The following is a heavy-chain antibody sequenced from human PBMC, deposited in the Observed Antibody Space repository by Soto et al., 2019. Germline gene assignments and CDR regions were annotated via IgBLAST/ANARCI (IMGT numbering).Heavy chain of an antibody. V-gene: IGHV4-59*01. CDR1: GGSISSYY. CDR3: ARVGVYSSSGDYYYMDV. Sequence: PSETLSLTCTVSGGSISSYYWSWIRQPPGKGLEWIGYIYYSGSTNYNPSLKSRVTISVDTSKNQFSLKLSSVTAADTAVYYCARVGVYSSSGDYYYMDVWGKGTTVTVSS. J-gene: IGHJ6*03. CDR2: IYYSGST. D-gene: IGHD6-6*01.